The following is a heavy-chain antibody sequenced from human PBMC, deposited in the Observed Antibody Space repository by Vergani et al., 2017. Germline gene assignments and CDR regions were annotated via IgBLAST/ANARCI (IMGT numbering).Heavy chain of an antibody. Sequence: EVQLLESGGDLVQPGGSLRLSCAASGFTFNHYAMNWVRQAPGNGLEWVSGISGSGGSTYYAGSVTGRFTISRDSSKNTLYLQMNSLSAGDTAVYYCAKANPRNSGYDYLYYYHAMDVWGQGTTVTVSS. CDR2: ISGSGGST. CDR3: AKANPRNSGYDYLYYYHAMDV. D-gene: IGHD5-12*01. J-gene: IGHJ6*02. V-gene: IGHV3-23*01. CDR1: GFTFNHYA.